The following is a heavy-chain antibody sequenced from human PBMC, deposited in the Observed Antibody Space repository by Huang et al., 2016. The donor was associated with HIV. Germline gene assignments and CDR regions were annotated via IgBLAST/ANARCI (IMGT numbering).Heavy chain of an antibody. CDR1: GGSISTHY. D-gene: IGHD3-3*01. J-gene: IGHJ4*02. CDR2: IDYRGGT. V-gene: IGHV4-59*11. Sequence: QVQLQESGPGLVKPSETLSLTCTVSGGSISTHYWRWIRQPPGKGLEWFGSIDYRGGTNYSPSLKSRVTILLDTSKNQFSLRVNSVTAADTAMYYCARDHHDFWRGYRRMYFFDHWGQGTLVTVSS. CDR3: ARDHHDFWRGYRRMYFFDH.